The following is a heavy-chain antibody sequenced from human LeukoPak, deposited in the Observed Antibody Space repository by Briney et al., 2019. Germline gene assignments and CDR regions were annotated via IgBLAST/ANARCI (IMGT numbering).Heavy chain of an antibody. Sequence: ASVKVSCKASGYTFTRYYMHWVRQAPGQGLEWMGIINPSAGSTSYAPKLQGRVTLTRDTSTSTVYMELSSLGYEDTAVYYCARLTGTLSGSFDYWGQGTLVTVSS. J-gene: IGHJ4*02. V-gene: IGHV1-46*04. CDR2: INPSAGST. D-gene: IGHD1-7*01. CDR1: GYTFTRYY. CDR3: ARLTGTLSGSFDY.